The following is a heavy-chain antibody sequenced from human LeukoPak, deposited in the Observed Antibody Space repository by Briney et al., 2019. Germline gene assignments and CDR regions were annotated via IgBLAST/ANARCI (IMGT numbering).Heavy chain of an antibody. V-gene: IGHV4-34*01. CDR2: INHSGST. D-gene: IGHD6-13*01. CDR3: ARFIGGSSGNFDY. CDR1: GGSFSGYY. Sequence: SETLSLTCAVYGGSFSGYYWGWIRQPPGKGLEWIGEINHSGSTNYNPSLKSRVTISVDTSKNQFSLKLSSVTAADTAVYYCARFIGGSSGNFDYWGQGTLVTVSS. J-gene: IGHJ4*02.